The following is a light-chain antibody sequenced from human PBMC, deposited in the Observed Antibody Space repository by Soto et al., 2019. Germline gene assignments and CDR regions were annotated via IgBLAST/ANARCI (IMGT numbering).Light chain of an antibody. Sequence: DIQMTQSPSSVSASVGDRVTITCRASQGIRNYLAWYQHKPGKVPKLLIYTASTVQSGVPSRFSGSGSGTDFTLTISSLQPEDVATYYCQKYSGPPYTFGQGTMLEI. CDR1: QGIRNY. CDR3: QKYSGPPYT. J-gene: IGKJ2*01. V-gene: IGKV1-27*01. CDR2: TAS.